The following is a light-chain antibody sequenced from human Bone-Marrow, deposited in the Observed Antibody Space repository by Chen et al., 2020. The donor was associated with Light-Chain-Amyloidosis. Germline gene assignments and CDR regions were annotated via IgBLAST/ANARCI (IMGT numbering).Light chain of an antibody. CDR1: SSDVGSYNL. J-gene: IGLJ2*01. Sequence: QSALTHPPSVSGSPGQPITIPCPGTSSDVGSYNLVSWYQQHPGNAPKLLIYEVSKRPSGISDRFSSSKSGNTASLTISGLQTEDEADYYCCSYGGSATLVIFGGGTKVTVL. V-gene: IGLV2-23*02. CDR3: CSYGGSATLVI. CDR2: EVS.